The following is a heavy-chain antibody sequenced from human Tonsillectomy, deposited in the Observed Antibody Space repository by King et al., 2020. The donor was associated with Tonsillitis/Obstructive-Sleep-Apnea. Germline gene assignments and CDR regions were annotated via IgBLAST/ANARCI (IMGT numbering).Heavy chain of an antibody. CDR2: ISSSSDNI. J-gene: IGHJ6*04. D-gene: IGHD3-3*01. Sequence: DVQLVESGGGLVQPGESLRLSCAASGFTFSTYSMNWVRQAPGKGLEWVSFISSSSDNIHYTDSVKGRFTISRDNARNSLFLQMNSLRDEDTAVYYWATDYDFWSGLGMDAWGKGTAVTVSS. V-gene: IGHV3-48*02. CDR1: GFTFSTYS. CDR3: ATDYDFWSGLGMDA.